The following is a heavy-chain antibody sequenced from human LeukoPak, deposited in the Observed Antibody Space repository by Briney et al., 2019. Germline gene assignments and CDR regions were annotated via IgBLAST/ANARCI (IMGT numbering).Heavy chain of an antibody. D-gene: IGHD3-10*01. CDR3: TTVPSGVRGVNRVKYFQH. Sequence: GGSLRLSCAASGFTFSNAWMSWVRQAPGKGLEWVGRIKSKTDGGTTDYAAPVKGRFTISRDDSKNTLYLQMNSLKTEDTAVYYCTTVPSGVRGVNRVKYFQHWGQGTLVTVSS. V-gene: IGHV3-15*01. CDR1: GFTFSNAW. CDR2: IKSKTDGGTT. J-gene: IGHJ1*01.